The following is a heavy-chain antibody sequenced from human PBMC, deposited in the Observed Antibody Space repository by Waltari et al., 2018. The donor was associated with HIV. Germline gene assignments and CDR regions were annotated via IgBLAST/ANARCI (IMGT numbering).Heavy chain of an antibody. D-gene: IGHD2-2*01. V-gene: IGHV4-34*02. CDR1: GDSLSHSY. J-gene: IGHJ4*02. CDR3: ARPVDCSSTTCTGPFHV. Sequence: QVQLQQWGAGLLKPSETLSLTCAVYGDSLSHSYWSWLRQPPGKGLEWIGEIDQRGRTKYGPSLRSRLTISVDTSKKQISLRLRSVTAADTAVYYCARPVDCSSTTCTGPFHVWGQGTLVTVSS. CDR2: IDQRGRT.